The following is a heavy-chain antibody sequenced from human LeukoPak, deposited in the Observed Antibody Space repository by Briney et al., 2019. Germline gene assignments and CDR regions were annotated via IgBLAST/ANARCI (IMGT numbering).Heavy chain of an antibody. V-gene: IGHV3-7*01. CDR1: GFTFSSYW. D-gene: IGHD2-21*02. Sequence: QPXGSLXXXCAASGFTFSSYWMSWVRQAPGKGLEWVANIKQDGSEKYYVDSVKGRFTISRDNAKNSLYLQMNSLRAEDTAVYYXXXVXXXXVTXXXXFDYWGQGXLVTVSS. CDR3: XXVXXXXVTXXXXFDY. J-gene: IGHJ4*02. CDR2: IKQDGSEK.